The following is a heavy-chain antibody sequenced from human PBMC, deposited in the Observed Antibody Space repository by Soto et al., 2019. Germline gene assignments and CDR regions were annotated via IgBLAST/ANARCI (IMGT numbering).Heavy chain of an antibody. Sequence: QVQLVESGGGLVKPGGSLRLSCAASGFTFSDYYMSWIRQAPGKGLEWVSYISSSSSYTNYADSVKGRFTISRDNAKNSLYLQMNSLIAEDTAVYYCARGPRADDGIVVWCQGTTVPVSS. V-gene: IGHV3-11*06. CDR2: ISSSSSYT. J-gene: IGHJ6*02. CDR3: ARGPRADDGIVV. CDR1: GFTFSDYY.